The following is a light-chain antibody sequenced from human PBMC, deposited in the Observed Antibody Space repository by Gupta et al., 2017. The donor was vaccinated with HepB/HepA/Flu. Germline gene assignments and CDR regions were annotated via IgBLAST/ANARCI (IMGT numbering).Light chain of an antibody. V-gene: IGLV1-40*01. J-gene: IGLJ2*01. CDR2: GNS. CDR3: QSYDSSLGGHVV. Sequence: QSVLTQPPSVSGAPGQRVSIACTGSSSNIGAGYDVHWYQQLPGTAPKLLIYGNSNRPSGVPDRFSGSKSGTSASLAITGLQAEDEAEYYCQSYDSSLGGHVVFGGGTKLTVL. CDR1: SSNIGAGYD.